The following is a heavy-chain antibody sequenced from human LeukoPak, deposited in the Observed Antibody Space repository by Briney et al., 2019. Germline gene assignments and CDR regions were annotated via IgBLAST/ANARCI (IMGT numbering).Heavy chain of an antibody. Sequence: ASVKVSCKASGYTFTSYGISWVRQAPGQGLEWMGWISAYNGNTNYAQKLQGRVTMTTDTSTSTAYMELRSLRSDDTAVYYCARVVITQRALVFYYYYMDVWGKGTTVTVSS. D-gene: IGHD3-22*01. CDR2: ISAYNGNT. V-gene: IGHV1-18*01. CDR1: GYTFTSYG. J-gene: IGHJ6*03. CDR3: ARVVITQRALVFYYYYMDV.